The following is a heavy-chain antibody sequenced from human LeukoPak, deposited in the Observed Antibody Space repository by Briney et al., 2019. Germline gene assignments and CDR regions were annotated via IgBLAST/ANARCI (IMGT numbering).Heavy chain of an antibody. V-gene: IGHV4-39*07. D-gene: IGHD2-8*01. CDR1: GGSITSSSYY. Sequence: SETLSLTCTVSGGSITSSSYYWGWIRQPPGKGLEWIGSIYHSGSTYYNPSLKSRVTISVDTSKNQFSLKLSSVTAADTAVYYCAREPIMGVFDYWGQGTLVTVSS. CDR3: AREPIMGVFDY. J-gene: IGHJ4*02. CDR2: IYHSGST.